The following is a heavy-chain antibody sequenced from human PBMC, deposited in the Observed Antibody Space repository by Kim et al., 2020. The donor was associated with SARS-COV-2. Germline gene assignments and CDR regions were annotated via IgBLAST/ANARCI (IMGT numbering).Heavy chain of an antibody. CDR1: GFTFGAFA. CDR3: AKDLVSPSFRAFHI. J-gene: IGHJ3*02. CDR2: LSWSSGVI. V-gene: IGHV3-9*01. Sequence: GGSLRLSCAASGFTFGAFAMHWVRQVPGKGLEWVSCLSWSSGVIGYADSVKGRFTISRNNAENSLYLQMNSLRAEDTAFYYCAKDLVSPSFRAFHIWGPGTMVTVSS. D-gene: IGHD6-6*01.